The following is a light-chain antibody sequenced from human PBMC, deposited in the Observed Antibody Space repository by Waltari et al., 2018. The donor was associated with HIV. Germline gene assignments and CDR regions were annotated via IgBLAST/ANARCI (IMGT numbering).Light chain of an antibody. CDR1: VLAKKY. V-gene: IGLV3-27*01. CDR2: KDS. J-gene: IGLJ2*01. CDR3: CSSADNNLGV. Sequence: SYELTQPSSVSVSPGQTARITCSGDVLAKKYARWFQQKPGQAPVRVIYKDSERPSGIPERFAGSSSGTTVTLTISGAQVEDEADYYFCSSADNNLGVFGGGTNLTCL.